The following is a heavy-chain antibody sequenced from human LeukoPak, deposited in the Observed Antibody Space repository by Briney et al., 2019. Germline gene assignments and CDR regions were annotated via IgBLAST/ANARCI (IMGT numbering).Heavy chain of an antibody. CDR1: GFTFSSYS. V-gene: IGHV3-48*02. J-gene: IGHJ4*02. Sequence: GGSLRLSCAASGFTFSSYSMNWVRQAPGKGLEWVSYISSSGSTIYYADSLRGRFTISRDNAKNSLYLQMNSLRDEDTAVYYCAIEAGTSQGSSWLRLYYFDYWGQGTLVTVSS. CDR3: AIEAGTSQGSSWLRLYYFDY. D-gene: IGHD6-13*01. CDR2: ISSSGSTI.